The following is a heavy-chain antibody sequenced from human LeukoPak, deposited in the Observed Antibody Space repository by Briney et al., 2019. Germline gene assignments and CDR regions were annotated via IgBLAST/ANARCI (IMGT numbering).Heavy chain of an antibody. D-gene: IGHD3-9*01. CDR2: INHSGST. J-gene: IGHJ4*02. V-gene: IGHV4-34*01. CDR3: ASTGTHPGPLDY. CDR1: GGSFSGYY. Sequence: PSETLSLTCAIYGGSFSGYYWSWIRQPPGKGLEWIGEINHSGSTNYNPSLKSRVTISVDTSKNQFSLKLSSVTAADTAVYYCASTGTHPGPLDYWGQGTPVTVSS.